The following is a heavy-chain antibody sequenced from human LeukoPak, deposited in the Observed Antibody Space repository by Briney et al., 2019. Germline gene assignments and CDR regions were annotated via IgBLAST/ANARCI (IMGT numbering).Heavy chain of an antibody. CDR2: IYYSGST. J-gene: IGHJ3*02. Sequence: SETLSLTRTVSGGSISSGDYYWSWIRQPPGKGLEWIGYIYYSGSTYYNPSLKSRVTISVDTSKNQFSLKLSSVTAADTAVYYCARLLYTYYDILTGYYTARRFGAFDIWGQGTMVTVSS. CDR1: GGSISSGDYY. CDR3: ARLLYTYYDILTGYYTARRFGAFDI. D-gene: IGHD3-9*01. V-gene: IGHV4-30-4*01.